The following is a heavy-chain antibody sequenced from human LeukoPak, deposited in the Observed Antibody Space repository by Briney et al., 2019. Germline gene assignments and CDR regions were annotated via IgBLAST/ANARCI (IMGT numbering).Heavy chain of an antibody. CDR1: GYTFTMYY. CDR3: ARGEYVDYYYYMDV. CDR2: IIPIFGTA. J-gene: IGHJ6*03. V-gene: IGHV1-69*05. D-gene: IGHD3-10*01. Sequence: SVKVPCKASGYTFTMYYVHWVRQAPGQGLEWMGGIIPIFGTANYAQKFQGRVTITTDESTSTAYMELSSLRSEDTAVYYCARGEYVDYYYYMDVWGKGTTVTVSS.